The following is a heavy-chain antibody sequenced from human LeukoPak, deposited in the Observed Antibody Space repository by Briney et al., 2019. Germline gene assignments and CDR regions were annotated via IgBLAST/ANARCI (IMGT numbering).Heavy chain of an antibody. V-gene: IGHV3-23*01. CDR3: AKGGAIKVNDGRRPSYYYDSSGYYQTSLFDY. Sequence: GGSLRLSCAASGFTFSSYAMSWVRQAPGKGLEWVSAISGSGGSTYYADSVKGRFTISRDNSKNTLYLQMNSLRAEDTAVYYCAKGGAIKVNDGRRPSYYYDSSGYYQTSLFDYWGQGTLVTVSS. CDR1: GFTFSSYA. D-gene: IGHD3-22*01. CDR2: ISGSGGST. J-gene: IGHJ4*02.